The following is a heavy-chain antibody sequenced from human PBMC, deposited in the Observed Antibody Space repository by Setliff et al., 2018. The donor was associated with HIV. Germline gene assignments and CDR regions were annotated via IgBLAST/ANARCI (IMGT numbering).Heavy chain of an antibody. J-gene: IGHJ4*01. V-gene: IGHV1-3*01. Sequence: ASVKVSCKASGYTFTTYSLHWVRQAPGQSLEWMGWINVGNGDTKYSQELQGRITITRDTSANTTYMELSSLRSDDTAIYFCARGALLAVFDFDHWGHGTLVTVSS. CDR1: GYTFTTYS. CDR3: ARGALLAVFDFDH. D-gene: IGHD3-10*01. CDR2: INVGNGDT.